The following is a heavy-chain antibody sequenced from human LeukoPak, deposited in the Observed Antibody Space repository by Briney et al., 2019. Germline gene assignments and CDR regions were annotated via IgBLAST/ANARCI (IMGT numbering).Heavy chain of an antibody. Sequence: ASVKVSCKASGYTFTGYYMHWVRQAPGQGLEWMGWINPNSGGTNYAQKFQGRVTMTRDTSISTAYMELSRLRSDDTAVYYCARGDGSGPHDAFDIWGQGTMVTVSS. V-gene: IGHV1-2*02. D-gene: IGHD3-10*01. CDR2: INPNSGGT. CDR3: ARGDGSGPHDAFDI. CDR1: GYTFTGYY. J-gene: IGHJ3*02.